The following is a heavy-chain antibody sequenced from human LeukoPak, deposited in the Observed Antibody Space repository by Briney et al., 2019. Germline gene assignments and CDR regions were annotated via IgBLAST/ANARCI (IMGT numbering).Heavy chain of an antibody. D-gene: IGHD2-2*01. CDR3: ARYCSSTSCYGFDY. CDR2: ISAYNGIT. J-gene: IGHJ4*02. V-gene: IGHV1-18*01. CDR1: GYTFTSYG. Sequence: ASVKVSCKASGYTFTSYGISWVRQAPGQGLEWMGWISAYNGITNYAQKLQGRVTMTTDTSTSTAHMELRSLRSDDTAVYYCARYCSSTSCYGFDYWGQGTLVTVSS.